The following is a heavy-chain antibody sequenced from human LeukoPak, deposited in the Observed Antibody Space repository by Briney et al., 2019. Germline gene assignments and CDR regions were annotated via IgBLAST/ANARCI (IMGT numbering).Heavy chain of an antibody. V-gene: IGHV3-20*04. CDR3: ARADSSGYYASFDY. CDR2: INWNGGST. CDR1: GFTFDDYG. J-gene: IGHJ4*02. Sequence: PGGSLRLSCAASGFTFDDYGMSWVHQAPGKGLEWVSGINWNGGSTSYADSVKGRFTISRDNAKNSLYLRMNSLRAGDTALYYCARADSSGYYASFDYWGQGTLATVSS. D-gene: IGHD3-22*01.